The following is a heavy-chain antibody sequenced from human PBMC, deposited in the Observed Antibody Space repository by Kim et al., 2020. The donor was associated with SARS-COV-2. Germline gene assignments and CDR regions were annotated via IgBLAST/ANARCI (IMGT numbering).Heavy chain of an antibody. CDR3: ARATDTAMVKGLFVY. J-gene: IGHJ4*01. V-gene: IGHV3-30*04. CDR2: ISYDGSNK. D-gene: IGHD5-18*01. CDR1: GFTFSSYA. Sequence: GGSLRLSCAASGFTFSSYAMHWVRQAPGKGLEWVAVISYDGSNKYYADSVKGRFTISRDNSKNTLYLQMNSLRAEDTAVYYCARATDTAMVKGLFVYWG.